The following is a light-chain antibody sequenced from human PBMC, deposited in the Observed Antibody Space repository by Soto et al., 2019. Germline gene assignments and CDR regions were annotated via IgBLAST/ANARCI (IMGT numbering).Light chain of an antibody. Sequence: DIQMTQSPSSLSASIGDRVTISCRASQGISNDLAWYQQKPGKVPYLLIYAASTSHSGVPTRFRGSGSGTDFTLTISSLKPEDVATYYCQNYNSAPRTFGQGTKVDI. CDR1: QGISND. CDR3: QNYNSAPRT. J-gene: IGKJ1*01. V-gene: IGKV1-27*01. CDR2: AAS.